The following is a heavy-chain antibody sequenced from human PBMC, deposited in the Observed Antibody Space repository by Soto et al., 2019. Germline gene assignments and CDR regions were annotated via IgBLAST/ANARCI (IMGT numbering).Heavy chain of an antibody. Sequence: GGSLRLSCAASGFTVSNAWMNWVRQAPGKGLEWVGRIKSKTDGGTTDYAAPVKGRFTISRDDSKNRLYLQMNSLKTGDTAVYYCTTDSKTGYYTRYYYYGMDVWGQGTTVTVSS. J-gene: IGHJ6*02. CDR1: GFTVSNAW. V-gene: IGHV3-15*07. D-gene: IGHD3-9*01. CDR3: TTDSKTGYYTRYYYYGMDV. CDR2: IKSKTDGGTT.